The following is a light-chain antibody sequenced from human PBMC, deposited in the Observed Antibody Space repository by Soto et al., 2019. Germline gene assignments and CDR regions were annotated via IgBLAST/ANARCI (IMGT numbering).Light chain of an antibody. J-gene: IGLJ2*01. CDR3: QSYDSRLRSVV. Sequence: QSVLTQPPSASGTPGQRVTISCTGRSSNIGAGSDVQWYQQLPGTAPKLLMYGNTIRPSGVPDRFSGSTSGTTASLAITGLQAEDEADYYCQSYDSRLRSVVFGGGTKVTVL. CDR2: GNT. CDR1: SSNIGAGSD. V-gene: IGLV1-40*01.